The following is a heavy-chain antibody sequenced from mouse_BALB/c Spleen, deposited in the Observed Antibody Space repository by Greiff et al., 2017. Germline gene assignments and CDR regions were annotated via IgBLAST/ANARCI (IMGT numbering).Heavy chain of an antibody. Sequence: DVMLVESGGGLVKPGGSLKLSCAASGFTFSDYYMYWVRQTPEKRLEWVATISDGGSYTYYPDSVKGRFTISRDNAKNNLYLQMSSLKSEDTAMYYCARAGMITNYYAMDYWGQGTSVTVSS. CDR1: GFTFSDYY. V-gene: IGHV5-4*02. CDR2: ISDGGSYT. J-gene: IGHJ4*01. D-gene: IGHD2-4*01. CDR3: ARAGMITNYYAMDY.